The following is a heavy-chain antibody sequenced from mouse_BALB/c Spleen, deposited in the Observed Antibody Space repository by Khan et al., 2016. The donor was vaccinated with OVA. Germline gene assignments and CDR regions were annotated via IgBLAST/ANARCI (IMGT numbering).Heavy chain of an antibody. CDR1: GYTFTSYW. CDR2: INPSTGYS. Sequence: VKLLESGAELAKPGASVKMSCKASGYTFTSYWMHWVKQRPGQGLEWIGYINPSTGYSEYNQKFKDKATLTADKSSSTAYMQLSSLTSDDSAVYFCASHSSSSAWFAYWGQGTLVTVSA. J-gene: IGHJ3*01. D-gene: IGHD1-1*01. V-gene: IGHV1-7*01. CDR3: ASHSSSSAWFAY.